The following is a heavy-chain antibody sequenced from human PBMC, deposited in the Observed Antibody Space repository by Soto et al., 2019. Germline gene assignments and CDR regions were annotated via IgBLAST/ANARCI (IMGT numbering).Heavy chain of an antibody. CDR3: ARGGLGYDILTGYYKSAFDI. D-gene: IGHD3-9*01. CDR1: GFTFSSYS. V-gene: IGHV3-21*01. J-gene: IGHJ3*02. CDR2: ISSSSSYI. Sequence: GGSLRLSCAASGFTFSSYSMNWVRQAPGKGLEWVSSISSSSSYIYYADSVKGRFTISRDNAKNSLYLQMNSLRAEDTAVYYCARGGLGYDILTGYYKSAFDIWGQGTMVTVSS.